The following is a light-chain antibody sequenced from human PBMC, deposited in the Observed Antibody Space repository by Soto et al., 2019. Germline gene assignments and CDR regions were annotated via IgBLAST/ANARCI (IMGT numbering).Light chain of an antibody. CDR1: RSVSSN. Sequence: EIVMTQSPATLSVSPGERATLSCRASRSVSSNLAWYQQKPGQAPRLLIYSASTRATGIPARFSGSGSGTEFTLTISSLQSEDFAVYSCQQYNNWPYTFGQGTKLEIK. CDR2: SAS. V-gene: IGKV3-15*01. CDR3: QQYNNWPYT. J-gene: IGKJ2*01.